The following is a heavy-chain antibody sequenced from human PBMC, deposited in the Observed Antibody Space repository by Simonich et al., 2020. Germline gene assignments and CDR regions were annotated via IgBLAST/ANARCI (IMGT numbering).Heavy chain of an antibody. D-gene: IGHD6-25*01. J-gene: IGHJ2*01. CDR1: GYTFTGYY. Sequence: QVQLVQSGAEVKKPGASVKVSCKASGYTFTGYYMHWVRQAPGQGLEWMGWINPNSGGTNYAQKLQVRVTMTRDTSISTAYMELSRLSSDDTAVYYCARGGLGHWYFDLWGRGTLVTVSS. CDR2: INPNSGGT. V-gene: IGHV1-2*02. CDR3: ARGGLGHWYFDL.